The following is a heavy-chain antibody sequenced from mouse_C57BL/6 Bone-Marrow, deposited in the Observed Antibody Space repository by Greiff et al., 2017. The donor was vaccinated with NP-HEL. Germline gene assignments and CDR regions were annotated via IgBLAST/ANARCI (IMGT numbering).Heavy chain of an antibody. Sequence: EVKVVESGGGLVQSGRSLRLSCATSGFTFSDFYMEWVRQAPGKGLEWIAASRNKANDYTTEYSASVKGRFIVSRDTSQSILYLQMNALRAEDTAIYYCARGPYGNYFYWYFDVWGTGTTVTVSS. V-gene: IGHV7-1*01. D-gene: IGHD2-1*01. J-gene: IGHJ1*03. CDR2: SRNKANDYTT. CDR1: GFTFSDFY. CDR3: ARGPYGNYFYWYFDV.